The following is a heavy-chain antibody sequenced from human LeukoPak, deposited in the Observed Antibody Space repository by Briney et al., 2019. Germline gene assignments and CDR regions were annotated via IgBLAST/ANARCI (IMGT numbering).Heavy chain of an antibody. CDR3: ARDQGSLTRSWYTGY. CDR2: INPYSGDT. J-gene: IGHJ4*02. CDR1: GYTFTGYH. Sequence: ASVKVSCKAAGYTFTGYHIHWVRQAPGQGLEWMGRINPYSGDTNFAQKFQGRVTMTRDTSITTAYMDLSSLTPDDTAVYFCARDQGSLTRSWYTGYWGQGTQVTVSS. V-gene: IGHV1-2*06. D-gene: IGHD6-13*01.